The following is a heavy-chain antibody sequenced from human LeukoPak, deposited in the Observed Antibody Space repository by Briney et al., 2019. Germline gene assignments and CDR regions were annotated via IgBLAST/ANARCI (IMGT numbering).Heavy chain of an antibody. D-gene: IGHD6-13*01. Sequence: GRSLRLSCAASGFTFDDYAMHWVRHAPGKGLEWVSGISWNSGSIVYADSVKGRFTISRDNAKNSLYLQMNSLRAEDTALYYCAKSLAAAGTFDYWGQGTLVTVSS. CDR2: ISWNSGSI. V-gene: IGHV3-9*01. CDR1: GFTFDDYA. CDR3: AKSLAAAGTFDY. J-gene: IGHJ4*02.